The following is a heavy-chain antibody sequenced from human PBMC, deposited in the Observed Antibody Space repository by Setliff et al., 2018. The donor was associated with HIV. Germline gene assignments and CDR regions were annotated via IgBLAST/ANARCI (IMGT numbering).Heavy chain of an antibody. J-gene: IGHJ4*02. D-gene: IGHD7-27*01. Sequence: SETLSLTCTVSGDSFSRSQSYWGWIRQPPGKGLEWLGNILYNEITFYNPSLKSRVTMSVDTSKHQFALNLNSVTAADTAVYYCARQPSWGSLGYWGQGTLVTVSS. CDR3: ARQPSWGSLGY. V-gene: IGHV4-39*01. CDR2: ILYNEIT. CDR1: GDSFSRSQSY.